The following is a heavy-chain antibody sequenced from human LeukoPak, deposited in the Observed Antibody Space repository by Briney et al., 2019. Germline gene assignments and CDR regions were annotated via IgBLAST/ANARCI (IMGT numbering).Heavy chain of an antibody. J-gene: IGHJ3*02. CDR3: ARVPYYYDSSGYDGAFDI. CDR1: GGTFSSYA. CDR2: IIPIFGTA. Sequence: GASVKVSCKASGGTFSSYAISWVRQAPGQGLEWMGGIIPIFGTANYAQKFQGRVTITADESTSTAYMELSSLRSEDTAVYYCARVPYYYDSSGYDGAFDIWGQGTMVTVSS. D-gene: IGHD3-22*01. V-gene: IGHV1-69*01.